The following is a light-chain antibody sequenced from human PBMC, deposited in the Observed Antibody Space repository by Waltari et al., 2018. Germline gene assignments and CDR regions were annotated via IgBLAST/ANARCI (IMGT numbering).Light chain of an antibody. CDR3: SAYSTTSTWV. CDR1: SSDIGYYNY. CDR2: DVS. V-gene: IGLV2-14*03. Sequence: QSPLTQPASLSGSPGQSITISCSGSSSDIGYYNYVSWYQQHPDRAPKLIIYDVSYRPSGVSDRFSGSKSGNKASLTISGLQAEDEADYYCSAYSTTSTWVFGGGTKVTVL. J-gene: IGLJ3*02.